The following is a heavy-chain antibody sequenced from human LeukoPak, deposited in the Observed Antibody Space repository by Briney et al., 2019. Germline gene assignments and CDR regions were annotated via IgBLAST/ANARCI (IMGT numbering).Heavy chain of an antibody. CDR1: GYTFTSYD. Sequence: VKVSCKASGYTFTSYDINWVRQATGQGLEWMGWMNPNSGNTGYAQKFQGRVTMTRNTSISTAYMELSSLRSEDTAVYYCAGGSGAFGELNFDYWGQGTLVTVSS. V-gene: IGHV1-8*01. J-gene: IGHJ4*02. CDR3: AGGSGAFGELNFDY. CDR2: MNPNSGNT. D-gene: IGHD3-10*01.